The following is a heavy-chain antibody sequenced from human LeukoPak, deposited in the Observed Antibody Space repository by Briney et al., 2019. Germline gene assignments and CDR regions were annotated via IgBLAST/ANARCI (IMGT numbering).Heavy chain of an antibody. CDR2: INHSGST. CDR1: GGSFSGYY. D-gene: IGHD3-3*01. Sequence: LSETLSLTCAVYGGSFSGYYWSWIRQPPGKGLEWIGEINHSGSTNYNPSLESRVTISVDMSKNQFSLKLRSVTAADTAVYYCAREDGVLEYWGQGTLVTVSS. V-gene: IGHV4-34*01. J-gene: IGHJ4*02. CDR3: AREDGVLEY.